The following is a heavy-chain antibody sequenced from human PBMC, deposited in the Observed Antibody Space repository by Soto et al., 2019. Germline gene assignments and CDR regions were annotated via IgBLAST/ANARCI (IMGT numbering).Heavy chain of an antibody. CDR1: GGTFSSYA. D-gene: IGHD3-3*01. CDR2: IIPIFGTA. J-gene: IGHJ6*02. CDR3: AGGDDDFGSGPGGGMDV. V-gene: IGHV1-69*12. Sequence: QVQLVQSGAEVKKPGSSVKVSCKASGGTFSSYAISWVRQAPGQGLEWMGGIIPIFGTANYAQKFQGRVTITADESTSTADRERSSGGAEDTGVEYGAGGDDDFGSGPGGGMDVWGQGTTVTVSS.